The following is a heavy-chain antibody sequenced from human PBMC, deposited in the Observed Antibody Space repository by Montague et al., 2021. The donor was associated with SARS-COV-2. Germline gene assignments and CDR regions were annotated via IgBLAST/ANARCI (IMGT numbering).Heavy chain of an antibody. CDR1: GFTFSSYS. Sequence: SLRLSCAASGFTFSSYSMNWVRQAPGKGLEWVSSISSSSSYIYYADSVKGRFTISRDNAKNSLYLQMNSLRTEDTAVYYCARDMYYDILTGYYTYWGQGTLVTVSS. D-gene: IGHD3-9*01. J-gene: IGHJ4*02. CDR3: ARDMYYDILTGYYTY. V-gene: IGHV3-21*01. CDR2: ISSSSSYI.